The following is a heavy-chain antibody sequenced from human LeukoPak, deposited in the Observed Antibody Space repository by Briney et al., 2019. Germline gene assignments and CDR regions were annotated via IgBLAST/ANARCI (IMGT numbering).Heavy chain of an antibody. CDR2: INPNSGGT. J-gene: IGHJ6*02. V-gene: IGHV1-2*04. Sequence: ASVKVSCKASGYTFSGYYMHWVRQAPGQGLEWMGWINPNSGGTNYAQKFQGWVTMTRDTSISTAYMELSRLRSDDTAVYYCARWSYDILTGYQGADYYYGMDVWGQGTTVTVSS. CDR1: GYTFSGYY. CDR3: ARWSYDILTGYQGADYYYGMDV. D-gene: IGHD3-9*01.